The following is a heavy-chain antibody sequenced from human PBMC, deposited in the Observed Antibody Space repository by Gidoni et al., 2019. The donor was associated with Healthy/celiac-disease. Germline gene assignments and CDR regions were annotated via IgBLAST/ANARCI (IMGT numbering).Heavy chain of an antibody. CDR2: INSDGSST. CDR1: GFTFSSYW. J-gene: IGHJ4*02. Sequence: EVQLVESGGGLVPPGGSLRLPCPASGFTFSSYWMHWVRQAPGKGLVWVSRINSDGSSTSYADSVKGRFTISRDNAKNTLYLQMNSLRAEDTAVYYCARDASLTVAGYWGQGTLVTVSS. CDR3: ARDASLTVAGY. D-gene: IGHD6-19*01. V-gene: IGHV3-74*01.